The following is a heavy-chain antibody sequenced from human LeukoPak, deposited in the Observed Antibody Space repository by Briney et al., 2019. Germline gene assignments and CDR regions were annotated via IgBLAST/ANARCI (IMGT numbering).Heavy chain of an antibody. V-gene: IGHV5-51*01. Sequence: GESLKISCKGSGYSFTSYWIGWVRQMPGKGLEGRGIIYPVDSDTRYSPSFQGHVTISADKSISTAYLQWSSLTASDTAMYYCARKVGHSYYMDVWGKGTTVTVSS. CDR1: GYSFTSYW. CDR2: IYPVDSDT. D-gene: IGHD1-26*01. CDR3: ARKVGHSYYMDV. J-gene: IGHJ6*03.